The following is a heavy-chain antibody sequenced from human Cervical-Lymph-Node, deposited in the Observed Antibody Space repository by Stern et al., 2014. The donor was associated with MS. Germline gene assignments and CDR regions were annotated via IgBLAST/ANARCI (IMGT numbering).Heavy chain of an antibody. CDR2: VYPGDSDT. D-gene: IGHD3-10*01. J-gene: IGHJ1*01. CDR1: GYTFTNYW. Sequence: VLLVQSGAEVKKPGESLQISCKGSGYTFTNYWIGWVRQMPGKVLDWMGIVYPGDSDTRYIRSFQGQVTIAADKSINTAYLQWSSLKASDTAMYYCARMWAVQGPRGNLPGYFQHWGQGTLVTVSS. V-gene: IGHV5-51*01. CDR3: ARMWAVQGPRGNLPGYFQH.